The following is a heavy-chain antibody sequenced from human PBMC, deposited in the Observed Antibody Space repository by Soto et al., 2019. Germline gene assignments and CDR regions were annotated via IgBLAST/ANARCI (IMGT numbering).Heavy chain of an antibody. J-gene: IGHJ4*02. CDR2: ISGSGGDT. CDR3: AKGGRSSSGLDFDY. V-gene: IGHV3-23*01. CDR1: GFTFSSYA. Sequence: EVQLLESGGGLVQPGGSLRLSCAASGFTFSSYAMNWVRQAPGKGLEWVSTISGSGGDTYYADSVKGRFSISRDNSKYTLSLQMDSLRAEDTAVYYCAKGGRSSSGLDFDYWGQGTRVTVSS. D-gene: IGHD6-6*01.